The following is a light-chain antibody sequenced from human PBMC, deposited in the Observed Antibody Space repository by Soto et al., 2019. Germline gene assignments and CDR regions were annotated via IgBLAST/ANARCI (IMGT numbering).Light chain of an antibody. V-gene: IGKV4-1*01. CDR1: QSLLHSSNNKNY. Sequence: DIVLTQSPDSLAVSLGERATINCKSSQSLLHSSNNKNYLAWYQQKPGQPPKLLIFWASTRESGVPDRFSGSGSGTDFTLTISSLQAEDVAVYYCQPYSSTPQVTFGGGTKVEIK. CDR2: WAS. CDR3: QPYSSTPQVT. J-gene: IGKJ4*01.